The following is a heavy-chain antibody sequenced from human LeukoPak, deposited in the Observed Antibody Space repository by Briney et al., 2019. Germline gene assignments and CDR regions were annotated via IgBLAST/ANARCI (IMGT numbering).Heavy chain of an antibody. CDR2: IGGSSTSL. Sequence: PGGSLRLSCAASGFTFSIYAMNWVRQAPGEGLEWVSSIGGSSTSLYYADSLKGRFTISRDNAKNSLYLQLNSLRAEDTAVYYCARESGGDLGEAFDIWGQGTMVTVSS. D-gene: IGHD1-26*01. J-gene: IGHJ3*02. CDR1: GFTFSIYA. V-gene: IGHV3-21*01. CDR3: ARESGGDLGEAFDI.